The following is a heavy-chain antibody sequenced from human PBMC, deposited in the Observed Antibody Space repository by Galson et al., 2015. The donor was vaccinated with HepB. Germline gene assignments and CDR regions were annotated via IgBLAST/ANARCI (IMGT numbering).Heavy chain of an antibody. D-gene: IGHD3-10*01. J-gene: IGHJ3*02. CDR2: ISSSSSTI. V-gene: IGHV3-48*04. CDR1: GFTFSSYS. Sequence: SLRLSCAASGFTFSSYSMNWVRQAPGKGLEWVSYISSSSSTIYYADSVKGRFAISRDNAKNSLYLQMNSLRAEDTAVYYCARVVRLLWFGEPSHDAFDIWGQGTMVTVSS. CDR3: ARVVRLLWFGEPSHDAFDI.